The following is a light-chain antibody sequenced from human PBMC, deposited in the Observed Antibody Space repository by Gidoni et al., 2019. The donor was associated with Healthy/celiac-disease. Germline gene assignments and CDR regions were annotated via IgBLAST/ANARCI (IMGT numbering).Light chain of an antibody. CDR2: KAS. J-gene: IGKJ1*01. CDR1: QSISSW. Sequence: DIQMTQSPSTLSASVGDRVTITCRASQSISSWLAWYQQKPGKAPKLLIYKASSLESGGPSRFSGSGSGTEFTLTISSLQPDDFATYYCQQYNSYWTFXQXTKVEIK. CDR3: QQYNSYWT. V-gene: IGKV1-5*03.